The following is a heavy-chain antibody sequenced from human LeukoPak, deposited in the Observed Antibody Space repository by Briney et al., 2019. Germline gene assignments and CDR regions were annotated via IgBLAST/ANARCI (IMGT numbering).Heavy chain of an antibody. V-gene: IGHV4-59*11. J-gene: IGHJ4*02. CDR3: ARTGPVVAAPPVDY. CDR2: IYYSGST. D-gene: IGHD2-15*01. CDR1: GGSISSHY. Sequence: PSETLSLTCAGSGGSISSHYWSWIRQPPGKGLEWIGYIYYSGSTNYNPSLKSRVTISVDTSKNQFSLKLSSVAAADTAVYYCARTGPVVAAPPVDYWGQGTLVTVSS.